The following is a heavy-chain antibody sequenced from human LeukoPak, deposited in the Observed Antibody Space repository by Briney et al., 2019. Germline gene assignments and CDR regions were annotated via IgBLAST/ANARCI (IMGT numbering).Heavy chain of an antibody. CDR1: GFTFSDYY. CDR2: ISSSGSTI. V-gene: IGHV3-11*01. D-gene: IGHD1-26*01. CDR3: ARSGGWEGAFDI. J-gene: IGHJ3*02. Sequence: TGGSLRLSCAASGFTFSDYYMSRIRQAPGKGLEWVSYISSSGSTIYCADSVKGRFTISRDNAKNSLYLQMNTLRAEDTAVYYCARSGGWEGAFDIWGQGTMVTVSS.